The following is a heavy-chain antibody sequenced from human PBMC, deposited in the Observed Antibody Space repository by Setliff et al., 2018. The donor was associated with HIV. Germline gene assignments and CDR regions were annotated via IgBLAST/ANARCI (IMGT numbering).Heavy chain of an antibody. V-gene: IGHV4-31*03. CDR2: IYYSGST. D-gene: IGHD5-18*01. CDR1: GGSISSGGYY. Sequence: SETLSLTCTVSGGSISSGGYYWSWIRQHPGRGLEWIGYIYYSGSTYYNPSLKSRVIISVDTSKNQLSLKLSSVTAADTAVYYCAQTWIQLWLLGGAFDIWGQGTMVTVSS. CDR3: AQTWIQLWLLGGAFDI. J-gene: IGHJ3*02.